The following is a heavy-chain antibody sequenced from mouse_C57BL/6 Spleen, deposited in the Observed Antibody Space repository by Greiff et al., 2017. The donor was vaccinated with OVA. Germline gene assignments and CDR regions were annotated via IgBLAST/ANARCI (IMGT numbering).Heavy chain of an antibody. J-gene: IGHJ4*01. CDR3: ARDDGYYVGYAMDY. CDR1: GFTFSSYA. Sequence: EVKLVESGGGLVKPGGSLKLSCAASGFTFSSYAMSWVRQTPEKRLEWVATISAGGSYTYYPDNVKGRFTISRDNAKNTLYLQLSHLKSEDTAMYYGARDDGYYVGYAMDYWGQGTSVTVSS. CDR2: ISAGGSYT. V-gene: IGHV5-4*01. D-gene: IGHD2-3*01.